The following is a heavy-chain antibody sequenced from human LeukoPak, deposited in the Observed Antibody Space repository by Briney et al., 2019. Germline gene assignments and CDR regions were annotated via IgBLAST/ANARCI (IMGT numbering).Heavy chain of an antibody. CDR1: GYMFNDYW. V-gene: IGHV5-51*01. CDR2: IYPGDSDT. Sequence: GESLKISCKASGYMFNDYWIGWVRQMTGKGLEWMGIIYPGDSDTRYSPSFQGQVTISVDKSISATYLQWSSLKASDTAIYYCARRGHDCGDRDAFDIWGQGTLVTVSS. J-gene: IGHJ3*02. CDR3: ARRGHDCGDRDAFDI. D-gene: IGHD4/OR15-4a*01.